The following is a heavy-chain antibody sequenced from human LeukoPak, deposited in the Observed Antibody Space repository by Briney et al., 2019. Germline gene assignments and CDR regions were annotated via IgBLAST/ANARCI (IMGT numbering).Heavy chain of an antibody. V-gene: IGHV3-23*03. D-gene: IGHD1-1*01. CDR1: GFTFSSYA. CDR2: IYSGGST. CDR3: ARDLGYNWNDGRYFDH. J-gene: IGHJ4*02. Sequence: GGSLRLSCAASGFTFSSYAMSWVRQAPGKGLEWVSVIYSGGSTYYADSVKGRFRISRDNSKNTVYLQMNSLRAEDTAVYYCARDLGYNWNDGRYFDHWGQGTLVTVSS.